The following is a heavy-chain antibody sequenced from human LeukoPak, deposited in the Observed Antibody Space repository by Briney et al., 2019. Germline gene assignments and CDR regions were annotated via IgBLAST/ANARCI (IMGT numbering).Heavy chain of an antibody. V-gene: IGHV3-15*01. D-gene: IGHD3-10*01. J-gene: IGHJ4*02. CDR1: GFPFSNAW. Sequence: PGGSLDLSCAASGFPFSNAWMSWVRPAPGKGLEWVGRIKSKSDGVTTDYAAPVKGRFTISRDESKNTLYLQMNSLKTEDTAVYYCATDRGGAMVRGVMTGGDYWGQGTLVTVSS. CDR3: ATDRGGAMVRGVMTGGDY. CDR2: IKSKSDGVTT.